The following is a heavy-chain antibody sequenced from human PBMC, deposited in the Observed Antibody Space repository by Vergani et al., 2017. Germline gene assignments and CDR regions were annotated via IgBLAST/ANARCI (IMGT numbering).Heavy chain of an antibody. J-gene: IGHJ4*02. CDR2: IYTSGST. D-gene: IGHD2-2*01. V-gene: IGHV4-61*02. CDR1: GGSISSSSYY. Sequence: QLQLQESGPGLVKPSETLSLTCTVSGGSISSSSYYWSWIRQPAGKGLEWIGRIYTSGSTNYNPSLKSRVTMSVDTSKNQFSLKLSSVTAADTAVYYCARASLVEGAFDYWGQGTLVTVSS. CDR3: ARASLVEGAFDY.